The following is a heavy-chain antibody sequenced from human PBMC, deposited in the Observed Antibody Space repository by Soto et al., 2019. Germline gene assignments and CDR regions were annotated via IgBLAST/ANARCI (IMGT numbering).Heavy chain of an antibody. CDR3: AREAPETTYYYYGMDV. CDR1: GGSISSFDYY. V-gene: IGHV4-30-4*01. D-gene: IGHD4-17*01. J-gene: IGHJ6*02. Sequence: SLTCTFAGGSISSFDYYWSWIRQPPGKGLEWIGYIYYSGSTYYNPSLKSRVTISVDTSKNQFSLKLSSVTATDRAVYYCAREAPETTYYYYGMDVWGQGTTVTVSS. CDR2: IYYSGST.